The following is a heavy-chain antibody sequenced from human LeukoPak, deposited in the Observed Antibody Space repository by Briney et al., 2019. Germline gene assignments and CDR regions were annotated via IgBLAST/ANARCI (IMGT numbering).Heavy chain of an antibody. CDR2: IYWDGDS. V-gene: IGHV2-5*02. D-gene: IGHD4-11*01. Sequence: SGPTLVNPTQTLTLTCTFSGCSISTHGVGVGWIRQPPGKALEWLALIYWDGDSRYSPSLRSRLTITKDASKNQVVLTVTDVDPVDTATYFCAHSVALDYRSFDYWGQGTLVTVSS. CDR3: AHSVALDYRSFDY. J-gene: IGHJ4*02. CDR1: GCSISTHGVG.